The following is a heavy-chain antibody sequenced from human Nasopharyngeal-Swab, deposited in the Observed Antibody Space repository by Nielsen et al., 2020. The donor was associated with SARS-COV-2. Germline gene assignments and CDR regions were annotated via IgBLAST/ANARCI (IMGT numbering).Heavy chain of an antibody. J-gene: IGHJ6*02. V-gene: IGHV3-48*03. CDR1: GFTFSSYE. Sequence: GESLKISCAASGFTFSSYEMNWVRQAPGKGLEWVSYTSSSGSTIYYADSVKGRFTISRDNAKNSLYLQMNSLRAEDTAVYYCARTNSPYYYYGMDVWGQGTTVTVSS. CDR3: ARTNSPYYYYGMDV. CDR2: TSSSGSTI. D-gene: IGHD1-1*01.